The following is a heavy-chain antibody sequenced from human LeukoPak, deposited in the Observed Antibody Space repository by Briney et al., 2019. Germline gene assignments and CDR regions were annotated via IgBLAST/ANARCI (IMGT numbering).Heavy chain of an antibody. V-gene: IGHV4-61*01. Sequence: PSQTLSLTCTVSGGSISSGSYYWSWIRQPRGKGLDWIGYIYYSGSTNYNPSLKSRVTISVDTSKNQFSLKLSSVTAADTAVYYCARVYYSSSYDYWYFDLWGRGTLVTVSS. D-gene: IGHD6-13*01. CDR3: ARVYYSSSYDYWYFDL. CDR2: IYYSGST. CDR1: GGSISSGSYY. J-gene: IGHJ2*01.